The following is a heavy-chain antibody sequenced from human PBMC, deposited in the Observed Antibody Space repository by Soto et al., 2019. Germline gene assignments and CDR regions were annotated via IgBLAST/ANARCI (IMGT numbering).Heavy chain of an antibody. CDR1: GFTFDDYA. CDR3: ANSLGVRGYMDV. J-gene: IGHJ6*03. Sequence: GGSLRLSCAASGFTFDDYAMHWVRQTPGKGLEWVSGISWNSGSIGYADSVKGRFTISRDNAKNSLYLQMNSLRAEDTALYYCANSLGVRGYMDVWGKGTTVTVSS. CDR2: ISWNSGSI. V-gene: IGHV3-9*01. D-gene: IGHD2-2*01.